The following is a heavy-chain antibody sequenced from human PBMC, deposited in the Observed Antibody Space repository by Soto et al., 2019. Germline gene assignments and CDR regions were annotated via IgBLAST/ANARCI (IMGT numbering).Heavy chain of an antibody. D-gene: IGHD4-17*01. Sequence: PGGSLRLSCAASGCTFSSYAMSWVRQAPGKGLEWVSAISGSGGSTYYADSVKGRFTISRDNSKNTLYLQMNSLRAEDTAVYYCAKHPRRYGDYGYYYYYMDVWGKGTTVTVSS. V-gene: IGHV3-23*01. J-gene: IGHJ6*03. CDR3: AKHPRRYGDYGYYYYYMDV. CDR1: GCTFSSYA. CDR2: ISGSGGST.